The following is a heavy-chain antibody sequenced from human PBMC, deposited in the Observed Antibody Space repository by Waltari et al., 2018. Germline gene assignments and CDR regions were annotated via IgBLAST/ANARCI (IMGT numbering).Heavy chain of an antibody. CDR2: ISSSSSTI. CDR3: ARGAWYYDSSGYHDY. V-gene: IGHV3-48*01. D-gene: IGHD3-22*01. Sequence: EVQLVESGGGLVQPGGSLRLSCAASGFTFSSYSMNWVRQAPGKGLEWVSYISSSSSTIYYADAVKGRFTISRDNAKNSLYLQMNSLRAEDTAVYYCARGAWYYDSSGYHDYWGQGTLVTVSS. CDR1: GFTFSSYS. J-gene: IGHJ4*02.